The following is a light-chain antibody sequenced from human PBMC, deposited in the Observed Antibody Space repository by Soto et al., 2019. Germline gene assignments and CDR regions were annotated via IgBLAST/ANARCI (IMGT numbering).Light chain of an antibody. CDR2: AAS. Sequence: DIQMTQSPSTLSASLGDRVTITCRASQSISSYLAWYQQKPGKAPKLLIYAASSWQSGVPSRFSGSGSGTAFTIPISSLQHADFATYYCHLLNDSPPLTFGQGTRLEI. CDR1: QSISSY. CDR3: HLLNDSPPLT. J-gene: IGKJ5*01. V-gene: IGKV1-39*01.